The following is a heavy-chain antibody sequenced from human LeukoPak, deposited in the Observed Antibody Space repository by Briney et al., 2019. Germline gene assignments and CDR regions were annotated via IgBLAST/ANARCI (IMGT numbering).Heavy chain of an antibody. J-gene: IGHJ4*02. V-gene: IGHV1-8*03. CDR1: RYTFTSYG. CDR2: MNPNSGYT. CDR3: ARSLGEDLEAPSV. D-gene: IGHD5/OR15-5a*01. Sequence: GASVKVSCKASRYTFTSYGINWVRQATGQGLEWMAWMNPNSGYTGYAQNFQGRVTLTSDTSITTAFMELSSMRSEDTAVYYCARSLGEDLEAPSVWGQGTLVTVSS.